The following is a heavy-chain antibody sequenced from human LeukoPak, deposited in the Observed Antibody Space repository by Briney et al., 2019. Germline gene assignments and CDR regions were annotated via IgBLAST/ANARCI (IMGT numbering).Heavy chain of an antibody. Sequence: PGGSLRLSCAASGFTLIDNYMTWIRQAPGMGLEGVSSISNRGDTIYYEDSVKGRFRNSRDHAKNSLYLQMNDLRVDDTAVYYCVRGGFYWFDPWGQGTLVTVSS. CDR2: ISNRGDTI. V-gene: IGHV3-11*01. CDR3: VRGGFYWFDP. J-gene: IGHJ5*02. CDR1: GFTLIDNY. D-gene: IGHD1-26*01.